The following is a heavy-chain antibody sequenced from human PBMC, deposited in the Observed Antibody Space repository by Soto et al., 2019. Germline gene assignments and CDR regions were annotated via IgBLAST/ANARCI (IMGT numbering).Heavy chain of an antibody. CDR1: GGSISSGGYY. CDR2: IYYSGST. J-gene: IGHJ5*02. D-gene: IGHD3-9*01. CDR3: AREPFTYYDILTGYSNWFDP. Sequence: SETLSLTCTVSGGSISSGGYYWSWIRQHPGKGLEWIGYIYYSGSTYYNPSLKSRVTISVDTSKNQFSLKLSSVTAADTAVYYCAREPFTYYDILTGYSNWFDPWGQGTLVTVSS. V-gene: IGHV4-31*03.